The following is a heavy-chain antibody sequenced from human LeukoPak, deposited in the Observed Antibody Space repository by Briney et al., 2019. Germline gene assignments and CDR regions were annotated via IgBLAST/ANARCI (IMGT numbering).Heavy chain of an antibody. D-gene: IGHD2-8*01. V-gene: IGHV3-23*01. CDR3: AKCWTSDGVCLNFDH. CDR2: ISGSGDNT. CDR1: GLSFRSYG. J-gene: IGHJ4*02. Sequence: GGSLRLSCEASGLSFRSYGMSWVRQAPGKGLERVSGISGSGDNTYYTDSVKGRFTISRDNSKNSLYLQMNSLRVEDTAVYYCAKCWTSDGVCLNFDHWGQGALVTVSS.